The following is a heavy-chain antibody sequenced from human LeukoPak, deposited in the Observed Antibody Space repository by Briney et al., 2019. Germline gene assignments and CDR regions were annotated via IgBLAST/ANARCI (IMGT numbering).Heavy chain of an antibody. J-gene: IGHJ5*02. CDR2: INPSGGST. CDR3: ATRLPTKNWFDP. V-gene: IGHV1-46*01. CDR1: GYTFTSYY. Sequence: ASVTVSCKASGYTFTSYYMHWVRQAPGQGLEWMGIINPSGGSTSYAWKFQGRVTMTRDTSTSTVYMELSSLRSEDTAVYYCATRLPTKNWFDPWGQGTLVTVSS. D-gene: IGHD2-21*02.